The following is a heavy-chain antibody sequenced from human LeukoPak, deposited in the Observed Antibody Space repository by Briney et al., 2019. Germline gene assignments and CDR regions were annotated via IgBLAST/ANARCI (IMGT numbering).Heavy chain of an antibody. J-gene: IGHJ3*02. V-gene: IGHV1-46*01. D-gene: IGHD2-15*01. CDR3: ARDTIIVDDAFDI. Sequence: GASVKVSCKASGYTFTSYYMHWVRQAPGQGLEWMGIINPSGGSTSYAQKFQGRVTMTTDTLTNTAYMELRSLRSDDTAVYYCARDTIIVDDAFDIWGQGTMVNV. CDR1: GYTFTSYY. CDR2: INPSGGST.